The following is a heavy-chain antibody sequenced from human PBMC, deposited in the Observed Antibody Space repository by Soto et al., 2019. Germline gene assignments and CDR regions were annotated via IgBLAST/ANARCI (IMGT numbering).Heavy chain of an antibody. V-gene: IGHV4-39*01. J-gene: IGHJ4*02. CDR3: ARHSYYDILTGYLGEFDY. CDR2: IYYSGST. CDR1: GGSISSSSYY. Sequence: QLQLQESGPGLVKPSETLSLTCTVSGGSISSSSYYWGWIRQPPGKGLEWIGSIYYSGSTYYNPSLKSRVTISVDTSKNQFSLKLSSVTAADTAVYYCARHSYYDILTGYLGEFDYWGQGTLVTVSS. D-gene: IGHD3-9*01.